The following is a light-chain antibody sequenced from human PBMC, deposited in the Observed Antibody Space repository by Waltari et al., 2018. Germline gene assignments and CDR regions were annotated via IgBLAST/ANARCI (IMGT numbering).Light chain of an antibody. CDR2: DDS. Sequence: QSVLTQPPSVSEAPRQRVTIACSGRSSNIGNNAVQCYQQLPGNAPRLLIYDDSLLPSGVSDRFSGSKSGTSASLAISVLQSEDEALYYCATWDDSLNGGVFGGGTKLTVL. V-gene: IGLV1-36*01. CDR3: ATWDDSLNGGV. J-gene: IGLJ3*02. CDR1: SSNIGNNA.